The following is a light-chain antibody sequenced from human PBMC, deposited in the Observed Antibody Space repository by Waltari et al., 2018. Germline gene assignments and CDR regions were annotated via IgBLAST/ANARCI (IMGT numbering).Light chain of an antibody. J-gene: IGLJ1*01. CDR2: EVS. CDR1: SSDVGSHNL. CDR3: CSYAVSSTSLYV. V-gene: IGLV2-23*02. Sequence: QSALTQPASVSGSPGQSITISCTGTSSDVGSHNLVSWYQQHPGKAPKLMIYEVSKGPSGVSNRFSGSKSGNTASLTISGLQAEDEADYYCCSYAVSSTSLYVFGTGTKVTVL.